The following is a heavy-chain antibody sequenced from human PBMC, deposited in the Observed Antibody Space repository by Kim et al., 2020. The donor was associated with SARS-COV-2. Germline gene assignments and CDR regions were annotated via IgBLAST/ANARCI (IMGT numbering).Heavy chain of an antibody. CDR3: TTDPWGAAAGTFYGMDV. V-gene: IGHV3-15*01. Sequence: VKGRFTISSDDSKNTLYLQMNSLKTEDTAVYYCTTDPWGAAAGTFYGMDVWGQGTTVTVSS. J-gene: IGHJ6*02. D-gene: IGHD6-13*01.